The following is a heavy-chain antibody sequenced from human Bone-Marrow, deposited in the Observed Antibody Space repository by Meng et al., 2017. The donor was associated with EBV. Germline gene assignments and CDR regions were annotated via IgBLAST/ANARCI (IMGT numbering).Heavy chain of an antibody. D-gene: IGHD6-19*01. V-gene: IGHV1-69*06. J-gene: IGHJ5*02. CDR1: GDIFTNLA. CDR2: FLPILGAA. CDR3: ARDGIAVPGGSNWFDP. Sequence: VQLVQAGAEVKKPGSSVNVSCKASGDIFTNLAFTWVRQVPGKGLEWMGGFLPILGAANYAQKFQGRLTITADKSTTTAFMELRSLRVDDTAVYFCARDGIAVPGGSNWFDPWGQGTLVTVAS.